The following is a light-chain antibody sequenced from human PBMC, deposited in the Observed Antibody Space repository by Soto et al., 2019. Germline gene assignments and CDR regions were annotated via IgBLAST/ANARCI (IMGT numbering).Light chain of an antibody. CDR3: QQYGGSPLYS. CDR2: GST. Sequence: EIVLTQSPGTLSLSPGERATLSCRASETITRGYLAWYQQKPGQAPRLVIYGSTRRAPGVPDRFSGSGSGTDFTLTISRLDPEDFAVYFCQQYGGSPLYSFGPGTKVDIK. CDR1: ETITRGY. V-gene: IGKV3-20*01. J-gene: IGKJ2*01.